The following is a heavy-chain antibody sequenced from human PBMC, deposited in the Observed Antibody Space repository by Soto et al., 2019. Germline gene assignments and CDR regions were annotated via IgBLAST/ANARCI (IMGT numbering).Heavy chain of an antibody. D-gene: IGHD3-3*01. Sequence: GGSLRLSCAASGFTFSNAWMGWVRQAPGKGLEWVGRIKSKTDGGTTDYAAPVKGRFTISRDDSKNTLYLQMNSLKTEDTAVYYCTTVRSLRFLEWSLYYYYGMDVWGQGTTVTVSS. CDR3: TTVRSLRFLEWSLYYYYGMDV. CDR1: GFTFSNAW. J-gene: IGHJ6*02. CDR2: IKSKTDGGTT. V-gene: IGHV3-15*01.